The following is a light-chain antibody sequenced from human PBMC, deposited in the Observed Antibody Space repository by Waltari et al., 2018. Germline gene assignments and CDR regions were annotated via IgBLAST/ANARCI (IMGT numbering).Light chain of an antibody. CDR2: GAS. CDR1: QSVSSN. CDR3: QQYNNWPPVT. J-gene: IGKJ4*01. Sequence: EIVMTQSPATLSVSPGERATLSCSASQSVSSNLAWYQQKPGQAPRLLIYGASTRSTGSPAMFSGSGSGAEFTLTISSLQSEDFAFYYCQQYNNWPPVTFGGGTKVEIK. V-gene: IGKV3-15*01.